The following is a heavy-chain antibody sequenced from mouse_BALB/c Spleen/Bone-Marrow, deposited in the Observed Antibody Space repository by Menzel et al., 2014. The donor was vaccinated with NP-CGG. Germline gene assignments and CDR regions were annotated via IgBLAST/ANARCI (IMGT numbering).Heavy chain of an antibody. Sequence: QVQLKESGTELVRPGTSVKISCKASGYAFTNYWLGWVKQRPGHGLEWIGDIYPGSGNTYYNEKFKGKVTLTADKSSSTAYMQLSGLTSEDSAVYFCTRRRSLDYWGQGTTLTVPS. V-gene: IGHV1-63*01. CDR3: TRRRSLDY. J-gene: IGHJ2*01. CDR1: GYAFTNYW. CDR2: IYPGSGNT.